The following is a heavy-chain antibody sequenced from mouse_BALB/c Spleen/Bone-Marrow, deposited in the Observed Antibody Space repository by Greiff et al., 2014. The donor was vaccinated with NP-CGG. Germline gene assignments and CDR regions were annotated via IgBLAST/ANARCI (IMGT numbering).Heavy chain of an antibody. Sequence: LVKTGASVKIFCKASGYSFTGYYMHWVKQSHGKSLEWIGYISCYNGATRYNQKFKGKATFTVDTSSSTAHMQFNSLTSEDSAVYFCARGGTMISTDAMDYWGQGTSVTVSS. CDR2: ISCYNGAT. J-gene: IGHJ4*01. CDR1: GYSFTGYY. CDR3: ARGGTMISTDAMDY. V-gene: IGHV1S34*01. D-gene: IGHD2-4*01.